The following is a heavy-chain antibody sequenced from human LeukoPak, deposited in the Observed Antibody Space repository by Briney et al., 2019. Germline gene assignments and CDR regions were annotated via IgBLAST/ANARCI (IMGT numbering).Heavy chain of an antibody. CDR2: IKSDGSST. D-gene: IGHD5-24*01. CDR1: GFTFSNYW. V-gene: IGHV3-74*01. Sequence: PGGSLRLSCAASGFTFSNYWMHWVRQAPGKGLVWVSRIKSDGSSTNYADSVKGRFTISRDNAKNTLFLQMNSLRAEDTAVYYCAKEGRGDSDLYYYCYYMDVWGKGTTVTVPS. J-gene: IGHJ6*03. CDR3: AKEGRGDSDLYYYCYYMDV.